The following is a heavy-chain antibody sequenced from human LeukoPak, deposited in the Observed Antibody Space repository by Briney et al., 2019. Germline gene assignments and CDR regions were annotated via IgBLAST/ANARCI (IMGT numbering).Heavy chain of an antibody. CDR2: ISAYNGNT. J-gene: IGHJ5*02. V-gene: IGHV1-18*01. Sequence: GASVKVSCKASGYTFTSYGISWVRQAPGQGLEWMGWISAYNGNTNYAQKLQGRVTMTTDTSTSTAYMELRSLRSDDTAVYYCAREEDYYDSSGYPNWFDPWGQGTLVTVSS. CDR3: AREEDYYDSSGYPNWFDP. D-gene: IGHD3-22*01. CDR1: GYTFTSYG.